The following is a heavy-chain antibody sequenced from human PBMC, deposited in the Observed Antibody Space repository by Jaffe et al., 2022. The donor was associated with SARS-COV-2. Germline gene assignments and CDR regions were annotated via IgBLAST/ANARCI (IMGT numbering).Heavy chain of an antibody. V-gene: IGHV4-59*01. J-gene: IGHJ4*02. CDR2: IYYSGST. D-gene: IGHD6-13*01. CDR3: ARGYFAHPSSSWTDFRRGAVHTTNYFDY. CDR1: GGSISSYY. Sequence: QVQLQESGPGLVKPSETLSLTCTVSGGSISSYYWSWIRQPPGKGLEWIGYIYYSGSTNYNPSLKSRVTISVDTSKNQFSLKLSSVTAADTAVYYCARGYFAHPSSSWTDFRRGAVHTTNYFDYWGQGTLVTVSS.